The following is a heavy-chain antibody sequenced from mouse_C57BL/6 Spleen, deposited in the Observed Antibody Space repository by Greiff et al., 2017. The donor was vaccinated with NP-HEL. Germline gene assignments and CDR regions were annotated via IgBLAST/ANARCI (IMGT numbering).Heavy chain of an antibody. CDR3: ARGESYYSNYDY. CDR1: GYTFTSYG. J-gene: IGHJ2*01. D-gene: IGHD2-5*01. Sequence: VQLQQSGAELARPGASVKLSCKASGYTFTSYGISWVKQRTGQGLEWIGEIYPRSGNTYYKEKFKGKATLTADKSSSTAYMELRSLTSEDTAVYYGARGESYYSNYDYWGQGTTLTVSS. CDR2: IYPRSGNT. V-gene: IGHV1-81*01.